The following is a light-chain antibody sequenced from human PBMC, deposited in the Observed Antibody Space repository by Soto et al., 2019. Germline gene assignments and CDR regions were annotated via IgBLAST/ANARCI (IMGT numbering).Light chain of an antibody. J-gene: IGLJ1*01. CDR3: QVWDGRSFQGV. CDR2: DDT. V-gene: IGLV3-21*02. Sequence: SYELTQPPSVSVAPGQTASMACGGDSIGSKSVNWYQQRPGQAPVVVVYDDTDRPTGIPERFSGSNSGNTATLTITRVEAGDEADYYCQVWDGRSFQGVFGPGTKVTVL. CDR1: SIGSKS.